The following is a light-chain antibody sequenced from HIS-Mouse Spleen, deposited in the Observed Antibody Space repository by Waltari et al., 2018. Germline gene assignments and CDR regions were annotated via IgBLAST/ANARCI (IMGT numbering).Light chain of an antibody. Sequence: QSALTQPASVSGSPGQSITIYCTGTSSHVGGYNYVSWYQQHPGKAPKLMIYDVSNRPSGVSNRFSGSKSGNTASLTISGLQAEDEADYYCSSYTSSSTEVFGGGTKLTVL. CDR2: DVS. CDR1: SSHVGGYNY. V-gene: IGLV2-14*03. CDR3: SSYTSSSTEV. J-gene: IGLJ2*01.